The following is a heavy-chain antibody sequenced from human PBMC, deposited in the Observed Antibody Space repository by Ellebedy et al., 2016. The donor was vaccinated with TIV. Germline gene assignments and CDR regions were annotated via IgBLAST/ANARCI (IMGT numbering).Heavy chain of an antibody. Sequence: SETLSLTCAVSEDYISRSNWWSWVRPPPGKGLEWIGEIYHTGSTNYNPSLKSRVTISVDKSKNQFSLKLTSVTAADTAIYYCASLPDYRVGFVDAPMVWGHWGQGTLVTVSS. CDR1: EDYISRSNW. CDR3: ASLPDYRVGFVDAPMVWGH. CDR2: IYHTGST. D-gene: IGHD3-10*01. V-gene: IGHV4-4*02. J-gene: IGHJ4*02.